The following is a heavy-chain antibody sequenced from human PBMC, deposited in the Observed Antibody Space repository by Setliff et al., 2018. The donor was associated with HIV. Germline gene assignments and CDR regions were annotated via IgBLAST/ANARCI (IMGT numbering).Heavy chain of an antibody. CDR2: VITILDIT. V-gene: IGHV1-69*02. CDR3: AGPRGDEAFDI. J-gene: IGHJ3*02. D-gene: IGHD3-10*01. CDR1: GGTFSSYT. Sequence: GASVKVSCKASGGTFSSYTISWVRQAPGQGLEWMGQVITILDITSYAQKFQGRVTITADESTNTMYMELSSLRSDDTAVYYCAGPRGDEAFDIWGQGTMVTVSS.